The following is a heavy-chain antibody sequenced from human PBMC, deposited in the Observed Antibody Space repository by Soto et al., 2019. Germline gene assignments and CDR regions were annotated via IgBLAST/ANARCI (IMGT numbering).Heavy chain of an antibody. CDR2: MNPNSGNT. D-gene: IGHD6-13*01. CDR1: GYTFTSYD. V-gene: IGHV1-8*01. J-gene: IGHJ5*02. CDR3: ARAAAACNWFDP. Sequence: QVQLVQSGAEVKKPGASVKVSCKASGYTFTSYDINWVRQATGQGLEWMGWMNPNSGNTGYAQKFQGRVTMTRNTAIRTAYMEPSRVRSEHTAVYSCARAAAACNWFDPWGKGTLVTVAS.